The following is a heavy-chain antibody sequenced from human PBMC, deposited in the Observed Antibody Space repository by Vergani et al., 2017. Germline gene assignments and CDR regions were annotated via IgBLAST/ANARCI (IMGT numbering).Heavy chain of an antibody. V-gene: IGHV4-59*01. CDR2: IYYSGST. Sequence: QVQLQESGPGLVKPSETLSLTCTVSGGSISSYYWSWIRQPPGKGLEWIGYIYYSGSTNYNPSLKSRVTISVDTSKNQFSLKLSSVTAADTAVYYCARDNGMATITGYYYYYMDVWGKGP. J-gene: IGHJ6*03. CDR1: GGSISSYY. D-gene: IGHD5-24*01. CDR3: ARDNGMATITGYYYYYMDV.